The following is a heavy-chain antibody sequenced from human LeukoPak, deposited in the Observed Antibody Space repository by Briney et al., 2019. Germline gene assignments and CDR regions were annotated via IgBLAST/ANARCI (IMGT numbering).Heavy chain of an antibody. CDR1: GFTVSSNY. CDR3: ARVLVRAAARLEYNWFDP. CDR2: IYSGGST. D-gene: IGHD6-13*01. J-gene: IGHJ5*02. V-gene: IGHV3-53*01. Sequence: GGSLRLSCAASGFTVSSNYMSWVRQAPGKGLEWVSVIYSGGSTYYADSVKGRFTISRDKSKNTLYLQMNSLRAEDTAVYYCARVLVRAAARLEYNWFDPWGQGTLVTVSS.